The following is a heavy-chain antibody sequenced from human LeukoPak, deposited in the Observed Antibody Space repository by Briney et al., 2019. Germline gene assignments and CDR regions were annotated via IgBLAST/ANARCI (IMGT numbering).Heavy chain of an antibody. V-gene: IGHV1-8*01. D-gene: IGHD1-1*01. CDR3: ARTGTASWTYYYYYMDV. CDR1: GYTFTIYY. CDR2: MNPKSGNT. Sequence: VAAVNVSCKPSGYTFTIYYINLVRQATGERREWRGWMNPKSGNTGYAQKFQGRVTMTRNNSISTDYMELSSLRSEDTAVYYCARTGTASWTYYYYYMDVWGKGTTVTASS. J-gene: IGHJ6*03.